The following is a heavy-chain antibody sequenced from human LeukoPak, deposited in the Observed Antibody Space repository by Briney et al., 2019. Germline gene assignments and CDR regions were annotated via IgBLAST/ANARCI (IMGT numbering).Heavy chain of an antibody. J-gene: IGHJ4*02. CDR2: ISYDGSNK. CDR1: GFTFSSYA. CDR3: ARETACGGDCSGHFDY. V-gene: IGHV3-30-3*01. D-gene: IGHD2-21*02. Sequence: PGGSLRLSCAASGFTFSSYAMSWVRQAPGKGLEWVAVISYDGSNKYYADSVKGRFTISRDNSKNTLYLQMNSLRAEDTAVYYCARETACGGDCSGHFDYWGQGTLVTVSS.